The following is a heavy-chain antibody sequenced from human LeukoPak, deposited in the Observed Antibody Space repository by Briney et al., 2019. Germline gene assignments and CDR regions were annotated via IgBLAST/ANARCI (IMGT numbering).Heavy chain of an antibody. V-gene: IGHV3-11*01. D-gene: IGHD3-16*01. CDR2: ISTSGSTT. CDR1: GFAFSDYY. Sequence: GGSLRLSCAASGFAFSDYYMFYIRQTPGKGLEWISYISTSGSTTNYADSVRGRFTISRDNAKNSLYLQMNSLRVEDTAVYYCAKDPFAFRLGAFDSWGQGTMVTVSS. J-gene: IGHJ3*01. CDR3: AKDPFAFRLGAFDS.